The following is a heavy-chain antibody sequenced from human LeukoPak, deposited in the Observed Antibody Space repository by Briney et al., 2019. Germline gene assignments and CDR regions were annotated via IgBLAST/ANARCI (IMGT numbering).Heavy chain of an antibody. CDR1: GFTFSSYA. Sequence: GGSLRLSCAASGFTFSSYAMSWVRQAPGKGLEWVANIKQDGSEKYYLDSVKGRFTISRDNAENSLYLQMNSLRAEDTAVYYCALGHSSFDYWGQGTLVTVSS. V-gene: IGHV3-7*03. D-gene: IGHD6-13*01. CDR2: IKQDGSEK. CDR3: ALGHSSFDY. J-gene: IGHJ4*02.